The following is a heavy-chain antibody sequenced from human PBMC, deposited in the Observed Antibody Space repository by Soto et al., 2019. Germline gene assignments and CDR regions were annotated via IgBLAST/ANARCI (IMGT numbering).Heavy chain of an antibody. Sequence: EMQLVESGGGLAQPGGSLRLSCEASGFTFSAYWMHWVRQAPGKGLVWVSRINGDGSSTIYADSVKGRFTISRDNAKNTLFLKLTRLRAEDTAMYYCVKDTRLETVGVAAPIGYFNYGIDVWGQGTTVTVSS. D-gene: IGHD2-2*02. CDR3: VKDTRLETVGVAAPIGYFNYGIDV. J-gene: IGHJ6*02. CDR1: GFTFSAYW. CDR2: INGDGSST. V-gene: IGHV3-74*01.